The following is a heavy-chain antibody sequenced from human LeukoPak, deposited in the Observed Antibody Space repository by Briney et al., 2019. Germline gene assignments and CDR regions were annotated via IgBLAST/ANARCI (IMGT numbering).Heavy chain of an antibody. Sequence: GGSLPLFCAASGFTFSSYAMSWVRQAPGKGLEWVSAISGSGGSTYYADSVKGRFTISRDNSKNTLYLQMNSLRAEDTAVYYCAKLEYSSGWFNYYYYSGMDVWGQATTVTVSS. V-gene: IGHV3-23*01. J-gene: IGHJ6*02. CDR3: AKLEYSSGWFNYYYYSGMDV. CDR1: GFTFSSYA. CDR2: ISGSGGST. D-gene: IGHD6-19*01.